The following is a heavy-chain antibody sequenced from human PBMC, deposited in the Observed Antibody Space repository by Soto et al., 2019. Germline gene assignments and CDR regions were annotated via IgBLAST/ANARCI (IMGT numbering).Heavy chain of an antibody. Sequence: GGSLRLSCAASGFTFSSYSMNWVRQAPGKGLEWVSSISSSSSYIYYADSVKGRFTISRDNAKNSLYLQMNSLRAEDTAVYYCARVPTIIDAFDIWGQGTMVNVS. V-gene: IGHV3-21*01. CDR2: ISSSSSYI. CDR1: GFTFSSYS. J-gene: IGHJ3*02. CDR3: ARVPTIIDAFDI.